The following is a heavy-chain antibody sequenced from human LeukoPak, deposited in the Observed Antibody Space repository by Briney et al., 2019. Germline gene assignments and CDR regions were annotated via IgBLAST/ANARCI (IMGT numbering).Heavy chain of an antibody. V-gene: IGHV3-7*01. Sequence: GGSLRLSCAVSGFRVSDYYMSWVRQAPGKGLEWVAHINQDGSEEHYMDSVKARFIISRDNAKNSLSLQMDSLRAEDTAVYYCVRDGGVSGYDLLDYWGQGTLVTVSS. J-gene: IGHJ4*02. CDR2: INQDGSEE. CDR3: VRDGGVSGYDLLDY. D-gene: IGHD5-12*01. CDR1: GFRVSDYY.